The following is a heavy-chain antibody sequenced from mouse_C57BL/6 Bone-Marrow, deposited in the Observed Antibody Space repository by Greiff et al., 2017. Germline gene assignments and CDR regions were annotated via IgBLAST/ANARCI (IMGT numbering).Heavy chain of an antibody. D-gene: IGHD1-1*01. Sequence: EVKLVASGGGLVKPGGSLKLSCAASGFTFSDYGMHWVRQAPEKGLEWVAYISSGSSTIYYADTVKGRFTISRDNAKNTLFLQMTSLRSEDTAMYYCARPAIYYYGSSYWYFDVWGTGTTVTVSS. CDR1: GFTFSDYG. V-gene: IGHV5-17*01. CDR3: ARPAIYYYGSSYWYFDV. J-gene: IGHJ1*03. CDR2: ISSGSSTI.